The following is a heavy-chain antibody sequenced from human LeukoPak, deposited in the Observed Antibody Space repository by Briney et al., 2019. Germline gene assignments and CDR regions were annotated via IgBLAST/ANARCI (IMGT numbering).Heavy chain of an antibody. Sequence: PSETLSLTCTVSDDSITIYYWTWIRQPPGKGLEWIGYIDHTGITNYNPSLNSRVTISRDTSKNHFSLELSSATAADTAVYYCASSGYANPNFDNWGQGTLVTVSS. CDR3: ASSGYANPNFDN. CDR1: DDSITIYY. D-gene: IGHD3-22*01. J-gene: IGHJ4*02. CDR2: IDHTGIT. V-gene: IGHV4-59*01.